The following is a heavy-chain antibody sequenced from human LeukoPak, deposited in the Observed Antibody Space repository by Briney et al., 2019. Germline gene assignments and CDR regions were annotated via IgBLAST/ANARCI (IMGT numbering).Heavy chain of an antibody. CDR3: ARDGSSERWLRLRAFDI. CDR1: GFTFSSYE. V-gene: IGHV3-48*03. Sequence: GGSLRLSCAASGFTFSSYEMNWVRQAPGKGLEWVSYISSSGSTIYYADSVKGRFTISRDNAKNSLYLQMNSLRAEDTAVYYCARDGSSERWLRLRAFDIWGQGTMVTVSS. J-gene: IGHJ3*02. CDR2: ISSSGSTI. D-gene: IGHD5-24*01.